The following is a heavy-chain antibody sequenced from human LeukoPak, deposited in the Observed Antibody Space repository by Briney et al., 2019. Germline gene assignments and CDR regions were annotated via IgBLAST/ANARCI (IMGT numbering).Heavy chain of an antibody. CDR2: IRYDGSNE. CDR1: GFTFSSYA. J-gene: IGHJ4*02. D-gene: IGHD6-19*01. Sequence: GGSLRLSCEASGFTFSSYAMHWARQAPGKGLEWVSLIRYDGSNEFYADSVKGRFTISRDNSKNTLYLQMNSLRAEDTAVYYCAKGPGKYSSATFDYWGQGTLVTVSS. V-gene: IGHV3-30*02. CDR3: AKGPGKYSSATFDY.